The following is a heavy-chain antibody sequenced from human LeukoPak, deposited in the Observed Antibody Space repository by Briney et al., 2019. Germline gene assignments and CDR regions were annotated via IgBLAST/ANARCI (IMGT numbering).Heavy chain of an antibody. CDR2: IYYSGST. Sequence: SETLSLTCTVSGGPISSGGYYWRWIRQHPGKGLEWIGYIYYSGSTYYNPSLKSRVTISVDTSKNQFSLKLSSVTAADTAVYYCARDSGMIVHYWGQGTLVTVSS. CDR3: ARDSGMIVHY. J-gene: IGHJ4*02. CDR1: GGPISSGGYY. V-gene: IGHV4-31*03. D-gene: IGHD3-22*01.